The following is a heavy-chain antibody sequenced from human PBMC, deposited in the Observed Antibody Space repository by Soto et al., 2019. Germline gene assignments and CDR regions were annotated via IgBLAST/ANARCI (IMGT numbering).Heavy chain of an antibody. CDR1: GFTFSSYG. Sequence: GGSLRLSCAASGFTFSSYGMHWVRQAPGKGLEWVAVIWYDGSNKYYADSVKGRFTISRDNSKNTLYLQMNGLRAEDTAVYYCARDQYGYSYGYHYWGQGTLVTVSS. V-gene: IGHV3-33*01. CDR3: ARDQYGYSYGYHY. J-gene: IGHJ4*02. CDR2: IWYDGSNK. D-gene: IGHD5-18*01.